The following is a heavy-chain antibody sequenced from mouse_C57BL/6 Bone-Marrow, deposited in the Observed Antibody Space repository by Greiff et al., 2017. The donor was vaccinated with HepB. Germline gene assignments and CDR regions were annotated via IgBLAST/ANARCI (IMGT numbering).Heavy chain of an antibody. CDR1: GFSLTSYG. V-gene: IGHV2-2*01. J-gene: IGHJ4*01. CDR2: IWSGGST. CDR3: ARNGWLLRDAMDY. D-gene: IGHD2-3*01. Sequence: VQLVESGPGLVQPSQSLSITCTVSGFSLTSYGVHWVRQSPGKGLEWLGVIWSGGSTDYKAAFISRLSISKDNSKSQVFFKMNSLQADDTAIYYCARNGWLLRDAMDYWGQGTSVTVSS.